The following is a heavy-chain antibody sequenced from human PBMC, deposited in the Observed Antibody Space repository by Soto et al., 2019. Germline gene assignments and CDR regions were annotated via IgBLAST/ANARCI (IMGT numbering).Heavy chain of an antibody. V-gene: IGHV3-7*01. CDR3: AIPARGDDYSA. CDR1: GFTFRNYW. CDR2: IKQDGSEI. J-gene: IGHJ1*01. D-gene: IGHD4-4*01. Sequence: EIQLVESGGGLVQPGGSLRLPCAASGFTFRNYWMNWAGQAPGKGLEWVANIKQDGSEIYYVDAVKGRFTISRDNAENSLYPQMNSLRAEDTAVYYCAIPARGDDYSAWGQGTLVTVSS.